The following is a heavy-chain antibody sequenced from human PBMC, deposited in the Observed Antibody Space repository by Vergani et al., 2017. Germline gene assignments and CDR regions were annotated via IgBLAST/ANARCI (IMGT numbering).Heavy chain of an antibody. CDR2: IIPIFGTA. D-gene: IGHD1-26*01. Sequence: QVQLVQSGAEVKKPGSSVKVSCKASGGTFSSYAISWVRQAPGQGLEWMGGIIPIFGTANYAQKFQGRVTITADESTSTAHMELSSLRSEDTAVYYCARGGSGSYYIPGGYYFDYWGQGTLVTVFS. V-gene: IGHV1-69*01. J-gene: IGHJ4*02. CDR3: ARGGSGSYYIPGGYYFDY. CDR1: GGTFSSYA.